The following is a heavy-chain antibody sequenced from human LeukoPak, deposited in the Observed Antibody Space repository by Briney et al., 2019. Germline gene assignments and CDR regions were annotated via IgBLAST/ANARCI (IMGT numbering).Heavy chain of an antibody. D-gene: IGHD3-10*01. CDR2: IYYSGST. V-gene: IGHV4-61*08. J-gene: IGHJ4*02. CDR1: GGSISSGGYY. CDR3: ARHLGGSGSYYPEVDSTPIDY. Sequence: KPSETLSLTCTVSGGSISSGGYYWSWIRQPPGKGLEWIGYIYYSGSTNYNPSLKSRVTMSVDTSKNQFSLKLSSVTAADTAVYYCARHLGGSGSYYPEVDSTPIDYWGQGTLVTVSS.